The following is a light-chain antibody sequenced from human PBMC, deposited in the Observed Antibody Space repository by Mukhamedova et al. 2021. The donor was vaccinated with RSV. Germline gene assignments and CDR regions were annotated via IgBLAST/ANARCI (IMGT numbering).Light chain of an antibody. CDR3: MQALQTPIT. Sequence: SLLHSNGYNYLDWYLQKPGQSPQLLIYLGSNRASGVPDRFSDSGSGTDFTLKISRVEAEDVGVYYCMQALQTPITFGQGTRLEIK. CDR2: LGS. V-gene: IGKV2-28*01. J-gene: IGKJ5*01. CDR1: SLLHSNGYNY.